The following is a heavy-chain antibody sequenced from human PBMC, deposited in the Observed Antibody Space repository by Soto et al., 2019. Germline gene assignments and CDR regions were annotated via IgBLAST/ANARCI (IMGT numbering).Heavy chain of an antibody. J-gene: IGHJ6*04. CDR2: VYDTGST. V-gene: IGHV4-59*08. D-gene: IGHD3-10*01. CDR3: VRQGIGALRGQVDV. Sequence: QVQLQQSGPGLVKPSETLSLTCTVSSGPSRSHNWGWIWQSPGRGLELLGYVYDTGSTSYNPSLESLVTISADTSTNLYPLTLSPGTAADAAVYYCVRQGIGALRGQVDVCGEGTTFTVSP. CDR1: SGPSRSHN.